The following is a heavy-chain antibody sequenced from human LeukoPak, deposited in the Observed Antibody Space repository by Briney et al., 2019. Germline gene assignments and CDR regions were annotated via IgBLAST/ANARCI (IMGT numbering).Heavy chain of an antibody. CDR2: IYYSGST. CDR1: GGSISSSSYY. V-gene: IGHV4-39*07. CDR3: ARGHMNSPFDY. D-gene: IGHD2-21*01. Sequence: PSETLSLTCTVSGGSISSSSYYWGWIRQPPGKGLEWIGSIYYSGSTYYNPSLKSRVTISVDTSKNQFSLKLSSVTAADTAVYYCARGHMNSPFDYWGQGTLVIVSS. J-gene: IGHJ4*02.